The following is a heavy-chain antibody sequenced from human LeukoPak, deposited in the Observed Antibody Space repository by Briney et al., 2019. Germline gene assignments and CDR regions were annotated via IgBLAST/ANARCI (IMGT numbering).Heavy chain of an antibody. CDR3: AKHGSGSFDYFDY. V-gene: IGHV3-30*18. D-gene: IGHD3-10*01. CDR2: ISYDGNNK. J-gene: IGHJ4*02. Sequence: GGSLRLSCAASGFTFSGYGMHWVRQAPGKGLEWVAVISYDGNNKYYADSVKGRFTISRDNSKNTLYLQLNSLRAEDTAVYYCAKHGSGSFDYFDYWGQGTLVTVSS. CDR1: GFTFSGYG.